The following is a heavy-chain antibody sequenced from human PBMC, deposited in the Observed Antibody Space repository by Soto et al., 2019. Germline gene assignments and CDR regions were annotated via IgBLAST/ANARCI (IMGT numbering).Heavy chain of an antibody. D-gene: IGHD3-3*01. CDR1: GFTFSSYA. CDR2: ISYDGSNK. J-gene: IGHJ6*02. Sequence: PWGSLRLSCAASGFTFSSYAMHWVRQAPGNGLEWVAVISYDGSNKYYADSVKGRFTISRDNSKNTLYLQMNSLRAEDTAVYYSARDNTIFGVVGIYYYYGMDVWGQGTTVTVSS. V-gene: IGHV3-30-3*01. CDR3: ARDNTIFGVVGIYYYYGMDV.